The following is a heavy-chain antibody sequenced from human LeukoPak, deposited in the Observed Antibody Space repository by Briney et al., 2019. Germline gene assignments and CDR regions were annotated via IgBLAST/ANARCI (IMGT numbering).Heavy chain of an antibody. Sequence: PSETLSLTCSVSGDSISGSGYYWGWVRQSPGKGLEWIGSFYYTGTTFYNPSLKSRVSISIDTSKNQFSLKLSSVTAADTAVYYCALQYSSSFPFDYWGQGTLVTVSS. J-gene: IGHJ4*02. D-gene: IGHD6-13*01. CDR2: FYYTGTT. V-gene: IGHV4-39*01. CDR1: GDSISGSGYY. CDR3: ALQYSSSFPFDY.